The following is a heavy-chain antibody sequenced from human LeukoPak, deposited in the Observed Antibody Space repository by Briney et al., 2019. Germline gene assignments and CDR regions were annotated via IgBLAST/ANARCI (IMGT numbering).Heavy chain of an antibody. V-gene: IGHV3-33*01. D-gene: IGHD3-10*01. CDR2: IWHDGSHK. CDR1: GFAFNTYA. J-gene: IGHJ4*02. Sequence: PGRSLRLSCAASGFAFNTYAMHWVRQAPGQGLEWVALIWHDGSHKFYSNSVRGQFTISRDNSKNTVSLQMNNLRPEDTAVYYWARKFFGSEIYQAFWGQGTLVTFPS. CDR3: ARKFFGSEIYQAF.